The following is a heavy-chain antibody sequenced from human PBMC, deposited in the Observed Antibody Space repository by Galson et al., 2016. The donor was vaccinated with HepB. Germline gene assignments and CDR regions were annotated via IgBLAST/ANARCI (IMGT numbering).Heavy chain of an antibody. CDR2: ISQDGSEE. D-gene: IGHD2-21*01. J-gene: IGHJ4*02. V-gene: IGHV3-7*03. CDR1: GFMFSDYS. Sequence: SLRLSCAVSGFMFSDYSMSWVRQAPGKGLEWVANISQDGSEESYVDSVKGRFTISRDHTKNSLSLQMNSLRAEDTAVYYCARGRDWQLPNQYFDNWGQGTLVTVSA. CDR3: ARGRDWQLPNQYFDN.